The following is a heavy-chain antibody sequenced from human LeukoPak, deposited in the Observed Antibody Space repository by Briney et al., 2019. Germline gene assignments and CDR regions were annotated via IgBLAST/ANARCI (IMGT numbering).Heavy chain of an antibody. CDR1: VDTFSSYY. V-gene: IGHV1-46*01. CDR3: ARGGVLRFLEHLDY. CDR2: INPSGGST. J-gene: IGHJ4*02. D-gene: IGHD3-3*01. Sequence: ASVTVSCKASVDTFSSYYMHWVRQAPGQGLEWMGIINPSGGSTTYAQKFQGRVTMTRDTSTSTVYMELSSLRSEDTAVYYCARGGVLRFLEHLDYWGQGTLVTVSS.